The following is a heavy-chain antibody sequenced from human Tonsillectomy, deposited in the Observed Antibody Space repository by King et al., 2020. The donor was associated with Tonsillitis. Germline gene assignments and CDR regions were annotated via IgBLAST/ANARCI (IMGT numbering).Heavy chain of an antibody. CDR3: AKDKVAAMPRNAFDF. CDR2: ISGSGGST. Sequence: VQLVESGGGLVQPGGSLRLSCAASGFTFSSYAMSWVRQAPGKGLEWVSGISGSGGSTNSADSVKGRFTMSRDNSKNTLYLQMNSLRAEDTAVYYCAKDKVAAMPRNAFDFWGQGTMVTVSS. J-gene: IGHJ3*01. D-gene: IGHD5-12*01. V-gene: IGHV3-23*04. CDR1: GFTFSSYA.